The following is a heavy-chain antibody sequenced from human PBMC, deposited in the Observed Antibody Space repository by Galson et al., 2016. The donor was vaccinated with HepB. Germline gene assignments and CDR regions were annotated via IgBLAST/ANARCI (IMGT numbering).Heavy chain of an antibody. CDR2: ISHDASMK. CDR1: GFTFSGYA. D-gene: IGHD3-16*02. V-gene: IGHV3-30-3*01. Sequence: SLRLSCAASGFTFSGYAVHWVRQAPGKGLEWVAVISHDASMKYYADSVKGRFTISRENSKNTLYLQMTSLTSEDTDLYYCARDCGRGSYQCSDYWGQGTLVTVSS. J-gene: IGHJ4*02. CDR3: ARDCGRGSYQCSDY.